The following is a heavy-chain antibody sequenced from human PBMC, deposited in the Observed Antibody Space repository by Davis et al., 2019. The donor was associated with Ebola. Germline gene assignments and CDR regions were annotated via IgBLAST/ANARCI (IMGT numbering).Heavy chain of an antibody. Sequence: PSETLSLTCTVSGGSINSYYWSWIRQPPGKGLEWIGYISYSGSTNYNPSLKSRATISVDTSRNQFSLKVTSVTAADTAVYYCARDRGYCPGPAPCYYMDVWGKGTTVTVSS. CDR1: GGSINSYY. J-gene: IGHJ6*03. CDR3: ARDRGYCPGPAPCYYMDV. CDR2: ISYSGST. D-gene: IGHD2-8*02. V-gene: IGHV4-59*12.